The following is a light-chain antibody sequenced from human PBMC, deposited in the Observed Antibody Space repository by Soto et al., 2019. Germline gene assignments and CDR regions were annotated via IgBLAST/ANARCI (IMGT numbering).Light chain of an antibody. V-gene: IGLV2-8*01. J-gene: IGLJ1*01. CDR2: EVV. Sequence: QSVLTRPPSASGSPGQSVTISCTGTKNDIGVYDFVSWYQHHPGKAPRLIIYEVVQRPSGVPDRFSGSKSGSTASLTVSGLQAADEAHYFCKSYAGSNTYVFGSGTKVTVL. CDR3: KSYAGSNTYV. CDR1: KNDIGVYDF.